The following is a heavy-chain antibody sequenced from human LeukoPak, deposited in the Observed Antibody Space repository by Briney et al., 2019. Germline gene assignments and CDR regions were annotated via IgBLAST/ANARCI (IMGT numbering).Heavy chain of an antibody. Sequence: PSETLSLTCAVYGGSFSGYYWSWIRQPPGKGLEWIGEINHRGSTNYNPSLKSRVTISVATSKNQFSLKLSSVTAADTAVYYCARVGGYCSSTSCYSSPRRYGMDVWGQGTTVTVSS. CDR1: GGSFSGYY. CDR3: ARVGGYCSSTSCYSSPRRYGMDV. CDR2: INHRGST. D-gene: IGHD2-2*01. J-gene: IGHJ6*02. V-gene: IGHV4-34*01.